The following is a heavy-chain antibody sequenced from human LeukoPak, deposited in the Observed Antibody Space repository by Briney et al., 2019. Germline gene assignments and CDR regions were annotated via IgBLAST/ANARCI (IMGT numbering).Heavy chain of an antibody. D-gene: IGHD2-15*01. J-gene: IGHJ5*02. CDR2: IYYSGST. V-gene: IGHV4-59*01. CDR3: ARERPHCSGGSCYGLNWFDP. Sequence: SETLSLTCTVSGGSISSYYWSWIRQPPGKGLEWIGYIYYSGSTYYNPSLKSRVTISVDTSKNQFSLKLSSVTAADTAVYYCARERPHCSGGSCYGLNWFDPWGQGTLVTVSS. CDR1: GGSISSYY.